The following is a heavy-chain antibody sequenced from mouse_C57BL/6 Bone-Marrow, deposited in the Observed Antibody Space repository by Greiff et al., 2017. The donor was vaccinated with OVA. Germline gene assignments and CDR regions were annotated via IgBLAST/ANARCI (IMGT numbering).Heavy chain of an antibody. J-gene: IGHJ3*01. CDR3: ARDDYDKGTWFAY. Sequence: QVQLQQPGAELVMPGASVKLSCKASGYTFTSYWMHWVKQRPGKGLEWIGEIDPSDSYTNYNQKFKGKSTLTVDKSSSTAYMQLSSLTSEDSAVYYCARDDYDKGTWFAYWGQGTLVTVSA. D-gene: IGHD2-4*01. V-gene: IGHV1-69*01. CDR1: GYTFTSYW. CDR2: IDPSDSYT.